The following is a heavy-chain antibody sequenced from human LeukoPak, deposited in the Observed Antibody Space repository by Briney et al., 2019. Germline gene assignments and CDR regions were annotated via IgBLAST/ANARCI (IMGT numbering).Heavy chain of an antibody. J-gene: IGHJ5*02. CDR2: IYSGGST. CDR3: ARGPRQYSKNWFDP. CDR1: GFTVSSNY. D-gene: IGHD5-18*01. Sequence: TGGSLRLSCAASGFTVSSNYMSWVRQAPGKGLEWVSVIYSGGSTYYADSVKGRFTISRDNSKNTLYLQMNSLRAEDTAVYYCARGPRQYSKNWFDPWGQGTLVTVSS. V-gene: IGHV3-53*01.